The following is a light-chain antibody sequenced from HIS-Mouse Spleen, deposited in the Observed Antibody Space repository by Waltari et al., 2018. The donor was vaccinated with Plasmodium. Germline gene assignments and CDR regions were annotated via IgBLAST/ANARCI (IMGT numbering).Light chain of an antibody. J-gene: IGLJ2*01. CDR2: EGS. Sequence: QSALTQPASVSGSPGQSITISCPGTRSDVGSYTLFSWYQQHPGKAPKLMIYEGSKRPSGVSNRFSGSKSGNTASLTISGLQAEDEADYYCCSYAGSSTFVVFGGGTKLTVL. V-gene: IGLV2-23*03. CDR1: RSDVGSYTL. CDR3: CSYAGSSTFVV.